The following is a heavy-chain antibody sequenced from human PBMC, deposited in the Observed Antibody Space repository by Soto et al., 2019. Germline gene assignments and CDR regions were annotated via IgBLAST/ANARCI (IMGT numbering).Heavy chain of an antibody. CDR3: AAARGGLYSSSWYDYYYGMDV. V-gene: IGHV1-58*01. J-gene: IGHJ6*02. D-gene: IGHD6-13*01. CDR2: IVVGSGNT. CDR1: GFTFTSTA. Sequence: PVKVSCESSGFTFTSTAVQLLRQARGQRLEWIGWIVVGSGNTNYAQKFQERVTITRDMSTSTAYMELSSLRSEDTAVYYCAAARGGLYSSSWYDYYYGMDVWGQGTTVTVSS.